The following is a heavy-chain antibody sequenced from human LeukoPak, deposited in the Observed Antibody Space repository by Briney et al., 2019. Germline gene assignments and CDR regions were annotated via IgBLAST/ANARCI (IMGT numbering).Heavy chain of an antibody. V-gene: IGHV3-33*01. D-gene: IGHD6-13*01. Sequence: PGGSLRLSCAASGFTFSSYGMHWVRQAPGKGLEWVAVIWYDGSNKYYADSVKGRFTISRDNAKNSLYLQMNSLRAEDTAVYYCARAYSSSWYDYCYYMDVWGKGTTVTVSS. J-gene: IGHJ6*03. CDR3: ARAYSSSWYDYCYYMDV. CDR1: GFTFSSYG. CDR2: IWYDGSNK.